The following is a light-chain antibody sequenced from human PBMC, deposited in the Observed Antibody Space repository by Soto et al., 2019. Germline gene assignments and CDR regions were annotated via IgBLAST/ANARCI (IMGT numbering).Light chain of an antibody. CDR1: QSVSSSY. CDR2: GAS. CDR3: QQYGSSGWT. J-gene: IGKJ1*01. V-gene: IGKV3-20*01. Sequence: EIVLTQSPGTLSLSPGERATLSCRASQSVSSSYLAWYQQKPGPAPRLLIYGASSSATGIPERLSGSGSGTDFTLTISRLEPEYFVVYYCQQYGSSGWTFGQGTKLEIK.